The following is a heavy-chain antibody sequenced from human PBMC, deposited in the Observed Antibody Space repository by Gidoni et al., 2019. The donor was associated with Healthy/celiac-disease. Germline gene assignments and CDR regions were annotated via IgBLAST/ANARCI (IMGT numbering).Heavy chain of an antibody. CDR3: ARGEGGYSGYDVSAYYYYYGMDV. J-gene: IGHJ6*02. D-gene: IGHD5-12*01. Sequence: QVQLQQWGAGLLKPSETLSLTCAVYGGSFSGYYWSWIRQPPGKGLEWIGESNHSGSTNYNPSLKSRVTISVDTSKNQFSLKLSSVTAADTAVYYCARGEGGYSGYDVSAYYYYYGMDVWGQGTTVTVSS. V-gene: IGHV4-34*01. CDR1: GGSFSGYY. CDR2: SNHSGST.